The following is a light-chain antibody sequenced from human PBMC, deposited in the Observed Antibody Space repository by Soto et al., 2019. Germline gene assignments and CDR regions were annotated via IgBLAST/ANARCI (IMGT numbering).Light chain of an antibody. J-gene: IGKJ1*01. Sequence: AIQMTQSPSSLSASVGDRVTITCRASQDIRNDLAWYQQKPGKAPKLLIYDASSLESGVPSRFSGSGSGTEFTLTISSLQPDDFATYYCQQYNTYSPERTFGQGTKVDIK. V-gene: IGKV1-13*02. CDR2: DAS. CDR1: QDIRND. CDR3: QQYNTYSPERT.